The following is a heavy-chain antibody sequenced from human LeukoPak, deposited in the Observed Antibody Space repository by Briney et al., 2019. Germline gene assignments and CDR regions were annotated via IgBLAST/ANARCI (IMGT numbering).Heavy chain of an antibody. CDR1: SFNFIDYS. J-gene: IGHJ4*01. CDR2: IGISSGNT. CDR3: ARDHRFAFDY. V-gene: IGHV3-48*01. Sequence: GGSLRLSCAASSFNFIDYSMNWVRQAPGKGLEWISYIGISSGNTKYADSVKGRFTISRDKARNSLYLQMNSLRVEDTAVYYCARDHRFAFDYWGHGTLVTVSS.